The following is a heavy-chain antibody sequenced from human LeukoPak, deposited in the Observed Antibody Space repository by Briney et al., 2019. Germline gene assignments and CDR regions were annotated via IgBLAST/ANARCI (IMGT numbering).Heavy chain of an antibody. CDR1: GFTFSSYA. D-gene: IGHD3-10*01. V-gene: IGHV3-30-3*01. CDR2: ISYDGSNK. J-gene: IGHJ4*02. Sequence: PGRSLRLSCAASGFTFSSYAMHWVRQAPGKGLEWVAVISYDGSNKYYADSVKGRFTISRDNSKNTLYLQMNSLRAEDTAVYYCARVKIRRYGSGSIFDYWGQGTLVTVSS. CDR3: ARVKIRRYGSGSIFDY.